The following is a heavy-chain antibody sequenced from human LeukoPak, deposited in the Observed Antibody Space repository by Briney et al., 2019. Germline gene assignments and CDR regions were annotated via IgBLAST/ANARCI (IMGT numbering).Heavy chain of an antibody. CDR2: ISGSGGST. D-gene: IGHD3-22*01. J-gene: IGHJ4*02. Sequence: GGSLRLSCAASGFTFSNAWMSWVRQAPGKGLEWVSAISGSGGSTYYADSVKGRFTISRDNSKNTLYLQMNSLRAEDTAVYYCAKDGGGLSVVVITNFDYWGQGTLVTVSS. CDR3: AKDGGGLSVVVITNFDY. V-gene: IGHV3-23*01. CDR1: GFTFSNAW.